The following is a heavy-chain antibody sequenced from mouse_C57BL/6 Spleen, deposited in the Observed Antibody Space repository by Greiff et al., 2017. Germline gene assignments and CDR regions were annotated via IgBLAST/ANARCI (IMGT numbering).Heavy chain of an antibody. V-gene: IGHV1-53*01. CDR2: INTSNGGT. CDR1: GYNFTSYW. CDR3: ARALRAMDY. Sequence: QVQLMQPGPELVKPGASVTLSCKASGYNFTSYWMHWVKQGPGQGLEWIGNINTSNGGTNYTEKYKRKATLTVDKSSSTAYMQLSSLTSEDSAVSYCARALRAMDYWCQGTSVTVSS. J-gene: IGHJ4*01.